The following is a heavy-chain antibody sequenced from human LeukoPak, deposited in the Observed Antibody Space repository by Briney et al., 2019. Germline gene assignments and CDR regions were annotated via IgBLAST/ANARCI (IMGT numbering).Heavy chain of an antibody. CDR1: GYSFTSYW. D-gene: IGHD5-12*01. Sequence: GESLKISCKGSGYSFTSYWIGWVRQMPGKGLERMGIIYPGDSDTRYSPSFQGQVTISADKSISTAYLQWSSLKASDTAMYYCARKEGGYGSKHSYYCYYYGMDVWGQGTTVTVSS. V-gene: IGHV5-51*01. CDR3: ARKEGGYGSKHSYYCYYYGMDV. J-gene: IGHJ6*02. CDR2: IYPGDSDT.